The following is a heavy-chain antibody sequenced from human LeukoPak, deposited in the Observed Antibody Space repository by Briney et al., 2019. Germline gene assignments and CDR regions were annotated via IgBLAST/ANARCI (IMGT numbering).Heavy chain of an antibody. D-gene: IGHD2-2*01. CDR3: ARDGIVVVPAANEDYYYYYYMDV. CDR2: INPSGGST. CDR1: GYTFTSYY. V-gene: IGHV1-46*01. J-gene: IGHJ6*03. Sequence: ASVKVSCKASGYTFTSYYMHWVRQAPGQGLEWMGIINPSGGSTSYAQKFQGRVTMTRDMSTSTVYMELSSLRSEDTAVYYCARDGIVVVPAANEDYYYYYYMDVWGKGTTVTVSS.